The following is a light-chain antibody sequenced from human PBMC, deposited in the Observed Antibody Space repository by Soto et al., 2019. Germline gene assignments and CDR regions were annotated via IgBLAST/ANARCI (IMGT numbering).Light chain of an antibody. Sequence: DIQLTQSPSFLSASVGDRVTITCRASQGISSYLAWYQQKPGKAPKLLIYAASTLQSGVPSRFSGSGSGTELTLTMSSLQPEDFATYYCQQGGTFGPGTKVDI. V-gene: IGKV1-9*01. CDR3: QQGGT. CDR2: AAS. CDR1: QGISSY. J-gene: IGKJ3*01.